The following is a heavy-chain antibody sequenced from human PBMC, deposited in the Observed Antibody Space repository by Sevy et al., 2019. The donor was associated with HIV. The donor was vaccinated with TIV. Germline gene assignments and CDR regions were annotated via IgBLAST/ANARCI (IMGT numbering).Heavy chain of an antibody. J-gene: IGHJ4*02. CDR2: IGTGGDS. Sequence: GGSLRLSCAASGFTFCSYDMHWVRQATGKGLEWVSAIGTGGDSYYPGSVKGRFTISRENAKNSLNLQLNSLRAGDTAVYYCARGRESGSYGDYSDYWGQGTLVTVSS. V-gene: IGHV3-13*01. CDR3: ARGRESGSYGDYSDY. D-gene: IGHD1-26*01. CDR1: GFTFCSYD.